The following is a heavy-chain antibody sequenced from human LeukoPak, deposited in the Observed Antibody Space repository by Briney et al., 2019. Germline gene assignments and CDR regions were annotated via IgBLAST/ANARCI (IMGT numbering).Heavy chain of an antibody. CDR1: GGSISSSSYY. D-gene: IGHD3-3*01. Sequence: SETLSLTCTVSGGSISSSSYYWGWIRQPPGKGLVWIGTIYYNESTYYNPSLKSRVTISVDTSKNQFSLKLSSVTAADTAVYYCARHMVNLYDFWSGPFDSWGQGTLVTVSS. CDR2: IYYNEST. J-gene: IGHJ4*02. V-gene: IGHV4-39*01. CDR3: ARHMVNLYDFWSGPFDS.